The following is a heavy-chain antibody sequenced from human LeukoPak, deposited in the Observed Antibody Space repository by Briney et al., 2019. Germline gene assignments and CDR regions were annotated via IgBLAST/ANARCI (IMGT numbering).Heavy chain of an antibody. CDR3: ARGRGIRGFGY. Sequence: SETLSLTCAVYGGSFSGYYWSWIRQPPGKGLEWIGEINHSGSTNYNPSLKSRVTISVDTSKNQFSLKLSSVTAADTAVYYCARGRGIRGFGYWGQGTLVTVSS. V-gene: IGHV4-34*01. D-gene: IGHD6-13*01. CDR1: GGSFSGYY. J-gene: IGHJ4*02. CDR2: INHSGST.